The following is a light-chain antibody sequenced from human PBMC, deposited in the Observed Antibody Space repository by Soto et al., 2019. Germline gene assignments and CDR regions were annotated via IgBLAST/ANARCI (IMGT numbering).Light chain of an antibody. CDR1: SSDVGSYNL. V-gene: IGLV2-23*01. CDR2: EGS. Sequence: QSVLTQPASVSGSPGQSITISCTGTSSDVGSYNLVSWYQQHPGKAPKLMIFEGSQRPSGVSNRFSGSTSGNTASLTISGLQAEDEADYYCCSYAGSDTYVFGTGTKLTVL. CDR3: CSYAGSDTYV. J-gene: IGLJ1*01.